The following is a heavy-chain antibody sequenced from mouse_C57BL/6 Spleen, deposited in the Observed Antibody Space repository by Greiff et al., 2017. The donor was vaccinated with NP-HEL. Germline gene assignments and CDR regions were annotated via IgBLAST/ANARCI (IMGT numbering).Heavy chain of an antibody. Sequence: EVQLQQSGPVLVKPGASVKMSCKASGYTFTDYYMNWVKQSHGKSLEWIGVINPYNGGTSYNQKFKGKATLTVDKSSSTAYMELNSLTSEDSAVYYCARENYGSSPGWFAYWGQETLVTVSA. CDR2: INPYNGGT. V-gene: IGHV1-19*01. D-gene: IGHD1-1*01. J-gene: IGHJ3*01. CDR3: ARENYGSSPGWFAY. CDR1: GYTFTDYY.